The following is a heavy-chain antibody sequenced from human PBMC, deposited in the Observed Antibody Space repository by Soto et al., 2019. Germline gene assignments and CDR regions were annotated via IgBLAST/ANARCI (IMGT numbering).Heavy chain of an antibody. J-gene: IGHJ4*02. CDR3: ARDRQADY. CDR2: INAGNGNT. CDR1: GYTFTNYA. Sequence: QVQLVQSGAEVKKPGASVKVSCKASGYTFTNYAMHWVRQAPGQRLEWMGWINAGNGNTKYSQKLQGRVNITSDTDASTAYMELSILRSEDTAVYYCARDRQADYWCQRALCTVSS. V-gene: IGHV1-3*01.